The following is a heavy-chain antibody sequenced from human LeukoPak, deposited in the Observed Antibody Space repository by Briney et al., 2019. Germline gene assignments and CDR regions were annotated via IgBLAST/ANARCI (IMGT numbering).Heavy chain of an antibody. CDR1: GGSISSSSYY. CDR2: IYYSGST. CDR3: ATGHHYYGSGSYLGY. V-gene: IGHV4-39*07. J-gene: IGHJ4*02. Sequence: SETLSLTCTVSGGSISSSSYYWGWIRQPPGKGLEWIGSIYYSGSTYYNPSLKSRVTISVDTSKNQFSLKLSSVTAADTAVYYCATGHHYYGSGSYLGYWGQGTLVTVSS. D-gene: IGHD3-10*01.